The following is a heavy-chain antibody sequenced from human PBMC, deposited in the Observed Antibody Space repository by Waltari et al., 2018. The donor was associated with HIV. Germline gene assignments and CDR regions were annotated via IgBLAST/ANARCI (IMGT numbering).Heavy chain of an antibody. CDR2: ISSSSSTI. CDR3: ARDRSSGWYDWFDP. Sequence: EVQLVESGGGLVQPGGSLRLSCAASGFTFSSYSMNWVRQAQGKGLEWVSYISSSSSTIYYADSVKGRFTISRDNAKNSLYLQMNSLRDEDTAVYYCARDRSSGWYDWFDPWGQGTLVTVSS. CDR1: GFTFSSYS. V-gene: IGHV3-48*02. D-gene: IGHD6-19*01. J-gene: IGHJ5*02.